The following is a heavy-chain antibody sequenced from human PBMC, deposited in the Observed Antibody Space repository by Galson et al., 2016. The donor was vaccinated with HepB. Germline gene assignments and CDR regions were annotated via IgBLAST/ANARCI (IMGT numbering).Heavy chain of an antibody. V-gene: IGHV3-30-3*01. CDR1: GITFSDYH. CDR2: ISYDGSNK. CDR3: ARDPSGITLIVAAMGYYYGMDF. D-gene: IGHD3-22*01. J-gene: IGHJ6*04. Sequence: SLRLSCAASGITFSDYHMHWVRQAPGKGLEWVALISYDGSNKYYAYSVKGRFTISRDNSKDTLYLQMNSLRAEDTAVYYCARDPSGITLIVAAMGYYYGMDFWGKGTTVIVSS.